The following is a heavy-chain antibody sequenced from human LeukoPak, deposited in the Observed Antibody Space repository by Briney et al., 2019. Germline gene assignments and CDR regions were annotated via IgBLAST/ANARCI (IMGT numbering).Heavy chain of an antibody. D-gene: IGHD3-22*01. J-gene: IGHJ4*02. V-gene: IGHV4-31*03. CDR2: IYYSGST. Sequence: PSETLSLTCTVSGGSISSGGYYWSWIPQHPGKGLEWIGYIYYSGSTYYNPSLKSRVTISVDTSKNQFSLKLSSVTAADTAVYYCASGFLEYDSSGPFDYWGQGTLVTVSS. CDR3: ASGFLEYDSSGPFDY. CDR1: GGSISSGGYY.